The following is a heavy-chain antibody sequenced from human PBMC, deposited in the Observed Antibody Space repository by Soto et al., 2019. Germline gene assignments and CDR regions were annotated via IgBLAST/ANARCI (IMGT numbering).Heavy chain of an antibody. Sequence: SETLSLTCTVSGASVSSGDNYWTWIRQPPGKDLEWIGYIYSSGNTNYNPSLRSRVTMSKDTSKNQFSLKLSSVTAADTAVYYCARDPGDTAMVTDAFDIWGQGTMVTVS. D-gene: IGHD5-18*01. J-gene: IGHJ3*02. V-gene: IGHV4-61*08. CDR3: ARDPGDTAMVTDAFDI. CDR1: GASVSSGDNY. CDR2: IYSSGNT.